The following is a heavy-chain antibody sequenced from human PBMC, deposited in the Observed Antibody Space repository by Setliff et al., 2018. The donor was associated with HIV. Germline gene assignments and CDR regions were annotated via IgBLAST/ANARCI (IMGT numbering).Heavy chain of an antibody. Sequence: SETLSLTCTASGASSIYFWGWIRQPPGKGLEWIGSVYYSGSTYYNPSLKSRVTISMDTSKNQFSLKLNSVTAADTAVYYCAKDRSGSYRTFDYWGPGILVTVSS. J-gene: IGHJ4*02. CDR3: AKDRSGSYRTFDY. CDR2: VYYSGST. CDR1: GASSIYF. V-gene: IGHV4-39*07. D-gene: IGHD1-26*01.